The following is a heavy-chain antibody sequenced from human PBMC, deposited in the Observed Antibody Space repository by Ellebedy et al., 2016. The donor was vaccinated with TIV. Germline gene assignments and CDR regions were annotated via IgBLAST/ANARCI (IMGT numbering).Heavy chain of an antibody. J-gene: IGHJ4*02. CDR3: ARNHDYDFWSGHSQYYFDY. V-gene: IGHV1-18*04. CDR2: ISAYNGNT. D-gene: IGHD3-3*01. Sequence: AASVKVSCKASGYTFSNYFVHWVRQAPGQGLEWMGWISAYNGNTNYAQKLQGRVTMTTDTSTSTAYMELRSLRSDDTAVYYCARNHDYDFWSGHSQYYFDYWGQGTLVTVSS. CDR1: GYTFSNYF.